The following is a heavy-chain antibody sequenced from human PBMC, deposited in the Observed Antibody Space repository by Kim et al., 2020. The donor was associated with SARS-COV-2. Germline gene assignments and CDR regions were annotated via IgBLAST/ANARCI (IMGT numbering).Heavy chain of an antibody. D-gene: IGHD5-12*01. Sequence: ASVKVSCKASGYTFTSYGISWVRQAPGQGLEWMGWISAYNGNTNYAQKLQGRVTMTTDTSTSTAYMELRSLRSDDTAVYYCARVAWSGYDIYYYGMDVWGQGTTVTVSS. V-gene: IGHV1-18*01. J-gene: IGHJ6*02. CDR2: ISAYNGNT. CDR1: GYTFTSYG. CDR3: ARVAWSGYDIYYYGMDV.